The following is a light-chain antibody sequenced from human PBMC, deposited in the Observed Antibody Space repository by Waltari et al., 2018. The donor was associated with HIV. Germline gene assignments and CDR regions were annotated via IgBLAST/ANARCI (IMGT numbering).Light chain of an antibody. Sequence: EIALTPSPGPLSLSPGERATLSCSASQSRSCTYLSWYQQKPGQAPRLLSDGASTRATGIPDRFSGSGSGTDFTLTIRRLEPEDFAVYYCQQYGNSITFGPGTKVDIK. CDR3: QQYGNSIT. CDR2: GAS. CDR1: QSRSCTY. J-gene: IGKJ3*01. V-gene: IGKV3-20*01.